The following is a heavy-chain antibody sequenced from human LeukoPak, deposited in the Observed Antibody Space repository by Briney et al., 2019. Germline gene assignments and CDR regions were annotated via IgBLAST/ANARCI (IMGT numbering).Heavy chain of an antibody. CDR3: TTRVVTTNDF. V-gene: IGHV3-15*01. CDR2: ILTTGESATT. Sequence: GSLRLSCAASGFTFNKVWMNWVRQAPGKGLEWVGRILTTGESATTDYGTADYAAPVKGRFTISRDDSKNTLYLQMNSLKTEDTADYYCTTRVVTTNDFWGQGILVTVSS. D-gene: IGHD2-21*02. J-gene: IGHJ4*02. CDR1: GFTFNKVW.